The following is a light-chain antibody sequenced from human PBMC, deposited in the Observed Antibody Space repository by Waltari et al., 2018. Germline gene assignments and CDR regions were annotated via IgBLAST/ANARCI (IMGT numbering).Light chain of an antibody. Sequence: QSALTQPRSVSGSPGQSVTISRTGTSTGFGGYNLVPWYQHHPGKAPTLMIFDVYKRPSGVPDRFSGSKSGNTASLTISGLQPEDEADYYCCTYAGSYTQVVFGGGTKLTVL. J-gene: IGLJ3*02. V-gene: IGLV2-11*01. CDR2: DVY. CDR1: STGFGGYNL. CDR3: CTYAGSYTQVV.